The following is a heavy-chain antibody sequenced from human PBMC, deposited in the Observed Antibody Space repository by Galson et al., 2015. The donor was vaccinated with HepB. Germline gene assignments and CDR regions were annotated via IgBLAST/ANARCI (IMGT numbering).Heavy chain of an antibody. V-gene: IGHV3-73*01. CDR3: TRHCSVAAPYYYYGMDV. J-gene: IGHJ6*02. CDR1: GFTFSGSA. CDR2: IRRKANSYAT. Sequence: SLRLSCAASGFTFSGSAMHWVRQASGKGLEWVGRIRRKANSYATAYAASAKGRFTISRDASKNTAYLQMNSLKTEDTAVYYCTRHCSVAAPYYYYGMDVWGQGTTVTVSS. D-gene: IGHD6-19*01.